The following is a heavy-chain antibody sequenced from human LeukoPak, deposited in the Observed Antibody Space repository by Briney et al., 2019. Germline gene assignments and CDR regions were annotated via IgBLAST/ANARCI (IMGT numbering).Heavy chain of an antibody. V-gene: IGHV3-33*06. CDR2: IWYDGSNE. Sequence: PGGSLRLSCAASGFTFSTYGIHWVRQAPGKGLEWVAVIWYDGSNENYGDSVKGRFTISRDNFKSIVYLQMNNLRVEDTAVYFCAKEPLDCSGGTCYYGAFDIWGQGAMVTVSS. J-gene: IGHJ3*02. CDR3: AKEPLDCSGGTCYYGAFDI. D-gene: IGHD2-15*01. CDR1: GFTFSTYG.